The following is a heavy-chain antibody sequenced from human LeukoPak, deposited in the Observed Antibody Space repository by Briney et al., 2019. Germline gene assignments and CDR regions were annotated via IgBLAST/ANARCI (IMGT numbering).Heavy chain of an antibody. CDR2: INPNSGGT. V-gene: IGHV1-2*04. J-gene: IGHJ4*02. D-gene: IGHD2-15*01. CDR3: ARHVGGPTPPYFDY. Sequence: GASVKVSCKASGYTFTGYYMHWVRQAPGQGLEWMGWINPNSGGTNYAQKFPGWVTMTRDTSISTAYMELSRLRSDDTAVYYCARHVGGPTPPYFDYWGQGTLVTVSS. CDR1: GYTFTGYY.